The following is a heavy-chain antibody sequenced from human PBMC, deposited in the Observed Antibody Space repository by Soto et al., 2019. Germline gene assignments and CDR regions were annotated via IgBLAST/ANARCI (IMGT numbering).Heavy chain of an antibody. V-gene: IGHV3-21*01. CDR3: ARGHYGDPNWFDP. D-gene: IGHD4-17*01. CDR1: GFTFSSYS. J-gene: IGHJ5*02. CDR2: ISSSSSYI. Sequence: EVQLVESGGGLVKPGGSLRLSCAASGFTFSSYSMNWVRQAPGKGLEWVSSISSSSSYIYYADSVKGRFTISRDNAKNSLYLQMNSLRAEDTAVYYCARGHYGDPNWFDPWGQGTLVTVSS.